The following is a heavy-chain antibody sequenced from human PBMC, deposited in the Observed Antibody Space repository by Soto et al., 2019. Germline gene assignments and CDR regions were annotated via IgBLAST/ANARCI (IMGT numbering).Heavy chain of an antibody. J-gene: IGHJ5*02. Sequence: SETLSLTCTVSGGSISSGNYYWSWIRQPPGKGLEWIGFISYSGTTHYSASLRSRVSISVDTSKNQFSLDLSPVTAADTAVYYCVRDVHPLGWFDPWGQGTLVTSPQ. CDR2: ISYSGTT. V-gene: IGHV4-30-4*01. D-gene: IGHD3-10*01. CDR3: VRDVHPLGWFDP. CDR1: GGSISSGNYY.